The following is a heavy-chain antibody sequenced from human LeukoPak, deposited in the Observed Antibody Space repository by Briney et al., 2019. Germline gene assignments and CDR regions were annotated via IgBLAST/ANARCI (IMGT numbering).Heavy chain of an antibody. J-gene: IGHJ6*02. D-gene: IGHD4-23*01. Sequence: PGGSLRLSCAASGFTFDDYAMHWVRQAPGKGLEWVSGISWNSGSIGYADSVKGRFTISRDNAKNSLYLQMNSLRAEDTALYYCAKDSYGGNSVGYYGMDVWGQGITVTVSS. CDR1: GFTFDDYA. CDR3: AKDSYGGNSVGYYGMDV. CDR2: ISWNSGSI. V-gene: IGHV3-9*01.